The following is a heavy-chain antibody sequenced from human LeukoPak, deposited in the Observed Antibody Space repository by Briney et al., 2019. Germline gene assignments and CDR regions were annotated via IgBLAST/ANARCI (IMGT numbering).Heavy chain of an antibody. CDR2: ISSRGSTR. V-gene: IGHV3-48*03. CDR1: GFTFSSYE. CDR3: AGSGYDIIFDY. D-gene: IGHD5-12*01. J-gene: IGHJ4*02. Sequence: PGGALRLSCAASGFTFSSYEMNWVREAPGKGLEWVSYISSRGSTRYYADSVKGRFPISRDNAKNSLYLQMNSLRAEDTAVYYCAGSGYDIIFDYWGQGTLVTVSS.